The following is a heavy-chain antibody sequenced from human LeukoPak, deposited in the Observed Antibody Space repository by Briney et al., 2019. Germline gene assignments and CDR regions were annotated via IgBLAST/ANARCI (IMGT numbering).Heavy chain of an antibody. J-gene: IGHJ6*03. D-gene: IGHD2-2*03. CDR3: ARHGYCSSTSCYYYYYYMDV. CDR1: GGSISNYY. CDR2: IFYAGST. V-gene: IGHV4-59*08. Sequence: SETLSLTCTVSGGSISNYYWSWIRQPPGKGLEWIGYIFYAGSTNYNPSLKSRVTISVDTSKNQFSLKLSSVTAADTAAYYCARHGYCSSTSCYYYYYYMDVWGKGTTVTVSS.